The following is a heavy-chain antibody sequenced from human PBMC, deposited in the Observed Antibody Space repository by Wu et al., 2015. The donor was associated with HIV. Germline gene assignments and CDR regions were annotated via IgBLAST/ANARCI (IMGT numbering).Heavy chain of an antibody. CDR1: GGTFSSYA. CDR3: ARGHCGGDCYWDYFDY. D-gene: IGHD2-21*02. Sequence: QVQAGAVWAEVKKPGSSVKVSCKASGGTFSSYAISWVRQAPGQGLEWMGGIIPIFGTANYAQKFQGRVTITTDESTSTAYMELSSLRSEDTAVYYCARGHCGGDCYWDYFDYWGQGTLVTVSS. CDR2: IIPIFGTA. V-gene: IGHV1-69*05. J-gene: IGHJ4*02.